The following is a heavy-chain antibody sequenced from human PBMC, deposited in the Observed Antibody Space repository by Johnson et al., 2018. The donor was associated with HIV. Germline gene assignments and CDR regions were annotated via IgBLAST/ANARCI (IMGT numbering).Heavy chain of an antibody. CDR1: GFTFSSYG. D-gene: IGHD4-23*01. Sequence: QMLLVESGGGVVQPGGSLRLSCVASGFTFSSYGMHWVRQAPGKGLEWVAFIRYDGSNKYYADSVKGRFTVSRDNSKNTLYLQMNSLRAEDTAVYYCAKGTTVVTPELAFDIWGQGTMVTVSS. CDR2: IRYDGSNK. CDR3: AKGTTVVTPELAFDI. J-gene: IGHJ3*02. V-gene: IGHV3-30*02.